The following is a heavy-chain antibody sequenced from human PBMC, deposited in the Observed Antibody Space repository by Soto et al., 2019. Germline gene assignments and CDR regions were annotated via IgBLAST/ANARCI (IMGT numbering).Heavy chain of an antibody. CDR3: AREVRPYGDYDFNCYYMDV. Sequence: SVKVSCKASGYTFTSYGISWVRQAPGQGLEWMGRIIPILGIANYAQKFQGRVTITADKSTSTAYMELSSLRSEDTAVYYCAREVRPYGDYDFNCYYMDVWGKGTTVTVSS. J-gene: IGHJ6*03. CDR2: IIPILGIA. CDR1: GYTFTSYG. D-gene: IGHD4-17*01. V-gene: IGHV1-69*04.